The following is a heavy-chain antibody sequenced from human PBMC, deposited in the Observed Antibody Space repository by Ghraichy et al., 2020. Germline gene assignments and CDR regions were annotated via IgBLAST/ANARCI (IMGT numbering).Heavy chain of an antibody. CDR2: ISYDGSNK. D-gene: IGHD2-15*01. CDR1: GFTFSSYA. CDR3: VRGSPVTRKVVVAATILRYFVY. V-gene: IGHV3-30-3*01. J-gene: IGHJ4*02. Sequence: GGSLRLSCAASGFTFSSYAMHWVRQAPGKGLEWVAVISYDGSNKYYADSVKGRFTISRDNSKNTLYLQMNSLRAEDTAVYYCVRGSPVTRKVVVAATILRYFVYCGQGTLVTVSS.